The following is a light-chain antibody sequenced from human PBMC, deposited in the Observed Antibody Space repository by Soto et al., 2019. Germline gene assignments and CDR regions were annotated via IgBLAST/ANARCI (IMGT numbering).Light chain of an antibody. CDR2: DVS. CDR3: CSYAGDFYV. J-gene: IGLJ1*01. Sequence: QSVLTQPRSVSGSPGQSVAISCTGTTSDVGGYGYVSWHQQHPGKAPKLIIFDVSKRPSGVPDRFSVSKSGNTASLTISGLQAEDEADYFCCSYAGDFYVFGSGTKVTVL. V-gene: IGLV2-11*01. CDR1: TSDVGGYGY.